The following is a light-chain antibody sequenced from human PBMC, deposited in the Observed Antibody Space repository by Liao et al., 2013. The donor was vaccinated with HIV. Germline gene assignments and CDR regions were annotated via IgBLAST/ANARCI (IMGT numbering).Light chain of an antibody. CDR1: NIGTKS. Sequence: SYELTQPPSLSVAPGETARISCGGNNIGTKSVHWYQQRPGQAPVLVLYSDTDRPSGIPERFSGSNSGDTATLTISRVEAGDEADYYCQVWHDTTDHFVFGTGTQVTVL. V-gene: IGLV3-21*04. CDR2: SDT. CDR3: QVWHDTTDHFV. J-gene: IGLJ1*01.